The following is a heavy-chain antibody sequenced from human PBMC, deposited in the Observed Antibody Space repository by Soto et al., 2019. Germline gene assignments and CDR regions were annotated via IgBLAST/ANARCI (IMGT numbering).Heavy chain of an antibody. CDR2: ISYDGSDN. CDR1: GFTFSYYA. V-gene: IGHV3-30*14. J-gene: IGHJ4*02. D-gene: IGHD3-22*01. CDR3: VRDRGHNSDYCELFDY. Sequence: QVQLVESGGGVVQPGRSLRLSCAASGFTFSYYAMHWVRQAPGKGLEWVAVISYDGSDNLYADSVKGRCTISRDNSKNTLFLQMNSLRAEDTAVYFCVRDRGHNSDYCELFDYWGQGTLVTVSS.